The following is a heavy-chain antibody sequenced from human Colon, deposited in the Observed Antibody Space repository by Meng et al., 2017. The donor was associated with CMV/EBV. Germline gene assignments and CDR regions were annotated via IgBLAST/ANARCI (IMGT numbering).Heavy chain of an antibody. V-gene: IGHV3-72*01. Sequence: GGSLRLSCAASGFTFSDHYIDWVRQAPGKGLEWVGRVRDRGNGYTTLYAASVAGRFTVSREDSKNSAYLQMNNLKTEDTAVYYCARVRKGLRGQPTFDYWGRGTLVTVSS. CDR1: GFTFSDHY. J-gene: IGHJ4*02. CDR2: VRDRGNGYTT. CDR3: ARVRKGLRGQPTFDY. D-gene: IGHD1-1*01.